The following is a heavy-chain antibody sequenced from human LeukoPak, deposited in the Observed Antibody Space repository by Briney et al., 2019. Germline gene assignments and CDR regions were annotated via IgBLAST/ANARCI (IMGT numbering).Heavy chain of an antibody. CDR2: INPTSGGT. Sequence: ASVKVSCKPSGYAFTAYYLHWVRQAPGQGLEWMGWINPTSGGTHYAQKFQGRVTMTRDTSISTAYMELSSLTSDDTAVYYCAREGIAETDTNWFDPWGQGTLVTVSS. CDR3: AREGIAETDTNWFDP. V-gene: IGHV1-2*02. J-gene: IGHJ5*02. D-gene: IGHD6-13*01. CDR1: GYAFTAYY.